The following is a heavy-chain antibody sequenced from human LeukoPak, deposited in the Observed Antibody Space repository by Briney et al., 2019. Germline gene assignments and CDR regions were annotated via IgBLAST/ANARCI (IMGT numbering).Heavy chain of an antibody. Sequence: SETLSLTCTVSGGSISSYYWSWIRQPAGKGLEWIGRIYTSGSTNYNPSLKSRVTVSVDTSKNQFSLKLSSVTAEDTAVYYCATLAGDWSNQGYYYYGMDVWGQGTTVTVSS. CDR2: IYTSGST. CDR1: GGSISSYY. V-gene: IGHV4-4*07. D-gene: IGHD3/OR15-3a*01. CDR3: ATLAGDWSNQGYYYYGMDV. J-gene: IGHJ6*02.